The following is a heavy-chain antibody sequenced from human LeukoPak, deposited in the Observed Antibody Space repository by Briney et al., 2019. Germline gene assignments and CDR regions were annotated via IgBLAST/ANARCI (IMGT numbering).Heavy chain of an antibody. D-gene: IGHD7-27*01. J-gene: IGHJ4*02. CDR1: GYTFTSYA. Sequence: ASVKVSCKASGYTFTSYAMHWVRQAPGQRLEWMGWINAGNGNTKYSQKFQGRVTITADESTSTAYMELSSLRSEDTAVYYCARVGMTSGDYFDYWGQGTLVTVSS. CDR2: INAGNGNT. CDR3: ARVGMTSGDYFDY. V-gene: IGHV1-3*01.